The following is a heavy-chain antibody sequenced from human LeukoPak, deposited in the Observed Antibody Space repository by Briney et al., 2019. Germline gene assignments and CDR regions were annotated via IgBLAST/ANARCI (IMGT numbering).Heavy chain of an antibody. CDR2: ISYDGSNK. V-gene: IGHV3-30*18. Sequence: GGSLRLSCAASGFTFSSYGMHWVRQAPGKGLEWVAVISYDGSNKYYADSVKGRFTISRDNSKNTLYLQMNSLRAEDTAVYYCANIFLTGYEDNWFDPWGQGILVTVSS. CDR1: GFTFSSYG. J-gene: IGHJ5*02. CDR3: ANIFLTGYEDNWFDP. D-gene: IGHD3-9*01.